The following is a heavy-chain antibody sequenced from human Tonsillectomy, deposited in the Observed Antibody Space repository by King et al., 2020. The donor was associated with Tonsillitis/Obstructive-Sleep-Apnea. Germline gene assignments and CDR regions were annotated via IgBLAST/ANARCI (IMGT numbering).Heavy chain of an antibody. J-gene: IGHJ4*02. CDR3: ARGPHYSSSLYNY. V-gene: IGHV4-34*01. D-gene: IGHD6-13*01. Sequence: VQLQQWGAGLLKPSETLSLTCAVYGGSFSGYYWSWIRQPPGKGLEWIGEINHSGSTNYNPSLKSRVTISVDTSKNQFSLKLSSVTAADTAVYYCARGPHYSSSLYNYWGQGTLVTVSS. CDR1: GGSFSGYY. CDR2: INHSGST.